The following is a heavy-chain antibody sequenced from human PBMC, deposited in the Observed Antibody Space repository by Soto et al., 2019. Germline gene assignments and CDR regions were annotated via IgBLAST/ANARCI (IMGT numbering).Heavy chain of an antibody. J-gene: IGHJ6*03. CDR2: IIPILGIA. D-gene: IGHD6-6*01. V-gene: IGHV1-69*02. CDR1: GGTFSSYT. Sequence: ASVKVSCKASGGTFSSYTISWVRQAPGQGLEWMGRIIPILGIANYAQKFQGRVTITADKSTSTAYMELSSLRSEDTAVYYCARAGPSSSSYYYYYMDVWGKGTTVTVSS. CDR3: ARAGPSSSSYYYYYMDV.